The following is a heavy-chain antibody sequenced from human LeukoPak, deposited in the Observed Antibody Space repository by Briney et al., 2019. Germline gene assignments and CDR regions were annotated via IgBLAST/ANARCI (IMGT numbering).Heavy chain of an antibody. D-gene: IGHD1-26*01. J-gene: IGHJ3*02. V-gene: IGHV3-21*01. CDR1: GFTFSSYS. Sequence: GGSPRLSCAASGFTFSSYSMKWVRQAPGKGLEWVSSISSSSSYIYYADSVKGRFTISRDNAKNSLYLQMNSLRAEDTAVYYCARSSPSTSGSYSDAFDIWGQGTMVTVSS. CDR2: ISSSSSYI. CDR3: ARSSPSTSGSYSDAFDI.